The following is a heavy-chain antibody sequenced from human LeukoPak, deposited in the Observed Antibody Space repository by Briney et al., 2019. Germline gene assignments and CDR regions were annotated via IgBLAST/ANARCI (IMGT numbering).Heavy chain of an antibody. CDR2: ISGSGGST. CDR1: GFTFSSYA. CDR3: ARILTISYGSGSYYPGAFDI. D-gene: IGHD3-10*01. J-gene: IGHJ3*02. V-gene: IGHV3-23*01. Sequence: TGGSLRLSCAASGFTFSSYAMSGVRQAPGKGLEWVSVISGSGGSTYYAASVKGRFTISRDNSKNTLYVQMNSLRAEDTAEYYCARILTISYGSGSYYPGAFDIWGQGTMVTVSS.